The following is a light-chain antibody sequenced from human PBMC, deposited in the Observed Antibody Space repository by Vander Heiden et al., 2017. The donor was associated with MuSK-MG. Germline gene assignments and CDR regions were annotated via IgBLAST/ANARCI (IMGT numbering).Light chain of an antibody. Sequence: EIVLTQSPGTLSLSPGATATLSCRARQSASGNQLAWCQQKPGQAPRVLIDGASTRATGTPDRFSGSGSATDFTLTISRLEPEDFAVYYCQQYGTSKVFGGGTRVEI. CDR3: QQYGTSKV. V-gene: IGKV3-20*01. J-gene: IGKJ4*01. CDR2: GAS. CDR1: QSASGNQ.